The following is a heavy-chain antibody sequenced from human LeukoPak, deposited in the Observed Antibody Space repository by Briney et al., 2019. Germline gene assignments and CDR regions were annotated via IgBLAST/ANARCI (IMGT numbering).Heavy chain of an antibody. J-gene: IGHJ4*02. CDR2: IYPRDSDT. CDR3: ARLNDFWSGFLKFYFDP. V-gene: IGHV5-51*01. CDR1: GYRFDSYW. Sequence: GESLKISCKGSGYRFDSYWIAWVRQMPGKGLECMGIIYPRDSDTRYSPSFQGQVTISADKSISTTYLQWSGLKASDTAIYYCARLNDFWSGFLKFYFDPWGQGTLVTVSS. D-gene: IGHD3-3*01.